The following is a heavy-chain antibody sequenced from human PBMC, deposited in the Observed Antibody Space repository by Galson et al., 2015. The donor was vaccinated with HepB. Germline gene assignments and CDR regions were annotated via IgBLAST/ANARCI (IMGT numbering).Heavy chain of an antibody. CDR1: GYTFASYA. CDR2: INPGNGNT. CDR3: ARAGVATASFDY. J-gene: IGHJ4*02. D-gene: IGHD5-12*01. Sequence: SVKVSCKASGYTFASYAMHWVRQAPGQRLEWMGWINPGNGNTKYSQKFQGRVTMTRDTSTSTVYMELSSLRSEDTAVYYCARAGVATASFDYWGQGTPVTVSS. V-gene: IGHV1-3*01.